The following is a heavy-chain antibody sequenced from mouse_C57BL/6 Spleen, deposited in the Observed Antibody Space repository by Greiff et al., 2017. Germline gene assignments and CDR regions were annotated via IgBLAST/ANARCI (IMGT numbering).Heavy chain of an antibody. J-gene: IGHJ4*01. CDR1: GYAFTNYL. CDR2: INPGSGGT. V-gene: IGHV1-54*01. CDR3: ARPYYGAMDY. Sequence: QVQLQQSGAELVRPGTSVKVSCKASGYAFTNYLIEWVKQRPGQGLEWIGVINPGSGGTNYNEKFKGKATLTADKSSSTAYMQLSSLTSEDSAVYFCARPYYGAMDYWGQGTSVTVSS. D-gene: IGHD1-1*01.